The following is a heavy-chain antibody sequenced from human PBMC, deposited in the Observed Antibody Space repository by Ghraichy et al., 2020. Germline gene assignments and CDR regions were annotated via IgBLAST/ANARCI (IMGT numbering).Heavy chain of an antibody. Sequence: GGSLRLSCAASGFTFSSYSMNWVRQAPGKGLEWVSSISSSSSYIYYADSVKGRFTISRDNAKNSLYLQMNSLRAEDTAVYYCARAPGAVVRDLYYYYGMDVWGQGTTVTVSS. CDR3: ARAPGAVVRDLYYYYGMDV. CDR1: GFTFSSYS. J-gene: IGHJ6*02. CDR2: ISSSSSYI. D-gene: IGHD4-23*01. V-gene: IGHV3-21*01.